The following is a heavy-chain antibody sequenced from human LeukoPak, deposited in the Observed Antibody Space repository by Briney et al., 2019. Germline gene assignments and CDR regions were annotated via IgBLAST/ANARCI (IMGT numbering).Heavy chain of an antibody. V-gene: IGHV3-7*04. CDR3: ARDRDKYSSIYYGDY. CDR2: IKEDGSEK. CDR1: GFTFSSYW. Sequence: HPGGSLRLSCAASGFTFSSYWMSWVRQAPGKGLEWVANIKEDGSEKYFVDSVKGRFDISRDNAKNSLYLQMNSLRAEDTAVYFCARDRDKYSSIYYGDYWGQGTLVTVSS. D-gene: IGHD6-13*01. J-gene: IGHJ4*02.